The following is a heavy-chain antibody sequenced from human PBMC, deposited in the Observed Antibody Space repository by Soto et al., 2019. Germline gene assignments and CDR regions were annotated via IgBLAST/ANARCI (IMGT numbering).Heavy chain of an antibody. CDR3: AYSTGWYRPDV. V-gene: IGHV4-4*02. D-gene: IGHD6-19*01. CDR1: GDSISNSRW. CDR2: IFHSGDT. J-gene: IGHJ3*01. Sequence: QVQLQESGPGLVKPSGTLSLTCAVSGDSISNSRWWTWVRQPPGKGLEWIGDIFHSGDTNYNPSLKRRVFISVDQSQSQFSLKVSSVTAADTAVYYCAYSTGWYRPDVWGQGTLVTVSS.